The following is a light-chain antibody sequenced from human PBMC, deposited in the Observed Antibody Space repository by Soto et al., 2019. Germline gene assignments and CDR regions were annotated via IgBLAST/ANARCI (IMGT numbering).Light chain of an antibody. CDR1: QNIAGY. V-gene: IGKV1-39*01. CDR3: QQSYSTPRT. Sequence: DVQMTQSPSSLSASVGDRVTITCRASQNIAGYLNWYQQKPGKAPKLLIYASSSLQSGVPSRFSGSGSGTDFALAISSLQPEDFATYYCQQSYSTPRTFGGGTKVEIQ. CDR2: ASS. J-gene: IGKJ4*01.